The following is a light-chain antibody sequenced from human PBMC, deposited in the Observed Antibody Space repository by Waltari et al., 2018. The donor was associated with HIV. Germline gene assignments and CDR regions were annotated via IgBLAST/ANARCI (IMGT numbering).Light chain of an antibody. CDR2: GAS. Sequence: EIVMTQSPVTLSVSPGERATLSCRASQSVRSNLAWYQQKPGQAPWLLIYGASTRATGIPARFSGSGSGTEFTLTISSLQSEDFAVYYCQQYGNWYTFGQGTKLEIK. CDR1: QSVRSN. CDR3: QQYGNWYT. J-gene: IGKJ2*01. V-gene: IGKV3-15*01.